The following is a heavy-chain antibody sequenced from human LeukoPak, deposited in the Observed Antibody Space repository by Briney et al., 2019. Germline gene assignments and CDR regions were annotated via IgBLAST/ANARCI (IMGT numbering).Heavy chain of an antibody. J-gene: IGHJ4*02. Sequence: GESLKISCEATGYTFTHQWIGWVRQMPGTGLEWVGIIYPRDSDTIYSPSFQGHVTISADTSINTAYLEWRSLEASDTAMYYCARHSDVVGAIWGQGTQVTVSS. CDR3: ARHSDVVGAI. CDR1: GYTFTHQW. CDR2: IYPRDSDT. V-gene: IGHV5-51*01. D-gene: IGHD3-16*01.